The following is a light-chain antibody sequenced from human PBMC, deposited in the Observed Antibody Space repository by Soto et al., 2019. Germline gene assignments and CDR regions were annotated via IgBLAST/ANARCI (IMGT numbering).Light chain of an antibody. CDR3: SSYTSTSTPVV. J-gene: IGLJ2*01. CDR2: DVT. CDR1: SSDVGRYDY. V-gene: IGLV2-14*03. Sequence: QSALTQPASVSGSPGQSITISCTGASSDVGRYDYISWYQQHPGKAPKLIIYDVTNRPSGIGNRFSGSKSGNTASLTISGRQAEDEADYYCSSYTSTSTPVVFGGGTKLTVL.